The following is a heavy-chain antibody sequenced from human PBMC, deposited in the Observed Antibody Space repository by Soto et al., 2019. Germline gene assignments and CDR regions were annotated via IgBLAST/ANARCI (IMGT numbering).Heavy chain of an antibody. Sequence: EVQLVESGGGVVQPGGSLRLSCAVSGFTFSRYWMNWVRKAPGTGLEWVANINQDGVAKYHVDSVKGRFTISRDNAKNTLYVQMKSLRAEDTAVYYCARGASLWFGESIFDYLGQGTLVNGSS. D-gene: IGHD3-10*01. CDR1: GFTFSRYW. V-gene: IGHV3-7*04. CDR3: ARGASLWFGESIFDY. CDR2: INQDGVAK. J-gene: IGHJ4*02.